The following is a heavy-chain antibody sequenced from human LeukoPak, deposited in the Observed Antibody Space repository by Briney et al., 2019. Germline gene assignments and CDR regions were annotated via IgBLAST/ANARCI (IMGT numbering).Heavy chain of an antibody. CDR1: GYTFTSYG. J-gene: IGHJ4*02. CDR2: ISAYNGNT. D-gene: IGHD3-22*01. CDR3: ARDYYDSSDPFFDY. V-gene: IGHV1-18*01. Sequence: ASVKVSCKASGYTFTSYGISWVRQAPGQGLEWMGWISAYNGNTNYAQKLQGRVTMTTDTSTSTAYMELRSLRSDDTAVYYCARDYYDSSDPFFDYWGQGTLVTVSS.